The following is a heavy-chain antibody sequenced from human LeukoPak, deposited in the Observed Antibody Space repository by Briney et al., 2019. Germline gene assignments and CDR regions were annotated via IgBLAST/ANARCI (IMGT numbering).Heavy chain of an antibody. V-gene: IGHV1-18*01. CDR2: ISAYNGNT. CDR3: ARDGQFGFWSGYYISYFDY. CDR1: GYTFTSYG. J-gene: IGHJ4*02. Sequence: ASVKVSCKASGYTFTSYGISWVRQAPGQGLEWMGWISAYNGNTNYAQKLQGRVTMTTDTSTSTAYMELRSLRSDDTAVYYCARDGQFGFWSGYYISYFDYWGQGTLVTVSS. D-gene: IGHD3-3*01.